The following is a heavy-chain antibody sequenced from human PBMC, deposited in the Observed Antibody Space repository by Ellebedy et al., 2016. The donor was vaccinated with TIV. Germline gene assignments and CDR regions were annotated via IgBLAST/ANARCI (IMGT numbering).Heavy chain of an antibody. V-gene: IGHV5-51*01. J-gene: IGHJ4*02. CDR2: IYPDDSDA. CDR1: GYTFTKHW. CDR3: ARLRDALADEIDY. Sequence: GGSLRLSXQTSGYTFTKHWIAWVRQKPGKGLEWMGFIYPDDSDARYNPSFQCQVTISSDKSINTAYLQWSGLKASDTAMYYCARLRDALADEIDYWGQGTLVTVSS. D-gene: IGHD6-19*01.